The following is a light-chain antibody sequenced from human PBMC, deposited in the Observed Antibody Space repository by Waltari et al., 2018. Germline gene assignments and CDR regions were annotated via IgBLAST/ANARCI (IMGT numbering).Light chain of an antibody. V-gene: IGLV3-21*04. J-gene: IGLJ1*01. CDR2: YDS. Sequence: SYVLTQPPSVSVAPGETARITCGGDNIGSYSVHWYQQKPGQSPGLVIFYDSARPSGIPERFSGSNSGNTATLTITRVEAGDEANYYCQVWHAAIDPGVFGTGTEVSVL. CDR3: QVWHAAIDPGV. CDR1: NIGSYS.